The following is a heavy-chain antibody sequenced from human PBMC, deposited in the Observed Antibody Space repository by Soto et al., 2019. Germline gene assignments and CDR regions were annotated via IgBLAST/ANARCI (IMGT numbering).Heavy chain of an antibody. D-gene: IGHD5-12*01. J-gene: IGHJ6*04. CDR2: IIPIFGTA. Sequence: ASVKVSCKASGGTFSSYAISWVRQAPGRGLEWMGGIIPIFGTANYAQKFQGRVTITADKSTSTAYMELSSLRSEDTAVYYCASGYGPVKSYYYYYGMDVWGKGTTVTVSS. V-gene: IGHV1-69*06. CDR3: ASGYGPVKSYYYYYGMDV. CDR1: GGTFSSYA.